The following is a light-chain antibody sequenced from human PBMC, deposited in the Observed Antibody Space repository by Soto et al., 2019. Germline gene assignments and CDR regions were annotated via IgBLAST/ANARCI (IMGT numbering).Light chain of an antibody. J-gene: IGLJ1*01. Sequence: QFVLTQPASVSGSPGQSIAISCTGTSSDVGAYNYVSWYQQYPGKAPKLMIYDVSNRPSGVSDRFSGSKSGNTASLTISGLQAEDEADYYCSSYTTSFTYVFGTGTKVTVL. V-gene: IGLV2-14*03. CDR1: SSDVGAYNY. CDR3: SSYTTSFTYV. CDR2: DVS.